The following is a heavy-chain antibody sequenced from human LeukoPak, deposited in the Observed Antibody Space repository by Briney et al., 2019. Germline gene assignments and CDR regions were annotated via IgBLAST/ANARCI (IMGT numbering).Heavy chain of an antibody. CDR1: GFSLRTRGVG. D-gene: IGHD3-3*01. CDR2: IYWNDDK. Sequence: SGPTLLHPTQTLTLTCTFSGFSLRTRGVGVGWIRQPPVKALEWLALIYWNDDKRYSPSLKSRLTITKDTSKNQVVLTMTNMDPVDTATYYCAHIDPTLFGYDYWGQGTLVTVSS. J-gene: IGHJ4*02. CDR3: AHIDPTLFGYDY. V-gene: IGHV2-5*01.